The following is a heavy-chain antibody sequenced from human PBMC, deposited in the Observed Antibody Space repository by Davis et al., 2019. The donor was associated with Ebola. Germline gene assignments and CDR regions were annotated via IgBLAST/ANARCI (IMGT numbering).Heavy chain of an antibody. D-gene: IGHD4-11*01. V-gene: IGHV3-21*01. CDR2: ITSSSSHT. CDR1: GFTLTPHS. CDR3: ARKNTVTYAHDY. J-gene: IGHJ4*02. Sequence: PGGSLRLSCEASGFTLTPHSMNWVRQAPGTGLEWVSSITSSSSHTYYADSLKGRFTISRDNARNSLYLQMNSLRAEDTAVYYCARKNTVTYAHDYWGQGTLVTVSS.